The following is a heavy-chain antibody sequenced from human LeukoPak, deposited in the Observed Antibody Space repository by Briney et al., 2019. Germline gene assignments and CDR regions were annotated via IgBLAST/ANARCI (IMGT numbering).Heavy chain of an antibody. CDR2: ISGTSSYM. J-gene: IGHJ5*02. D-gene: IGHD3-10*01. CDR3: ARDLHYYGSGP. Sequence: GGSLRLSCVAYGFNFRDYSMNWVRQAPGKGLDWVSGISGTSSYMYYGDSVRGRFTVSRDNAKNSLYLQMESLRVEDTAVYYCARDLHYYGSGPWGQGTLVTVSS. CDR1: GFNFRDYS. V-gene: IGHV3-21*01.